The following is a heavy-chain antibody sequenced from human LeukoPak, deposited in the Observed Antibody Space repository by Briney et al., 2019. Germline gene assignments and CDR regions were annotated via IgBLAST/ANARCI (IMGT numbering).Heavy chain of an antibody. CDR1: GFTFSIYA. Sequence: GGSLRLSCAASGFTFSIYAMSWVRQAPGKGLEWVSDISGSGGSTYYADSVKGRFTVSRDNAKNSLYLQMNSLRAGDMALYYCAKDSGAVAGPGPAFDVWGQGTMVTVSS. CDR2: ISGSGGST. J-gene: IGHJ3*01. D-gene: IGHD6-19*01. V-gene: IGHV3-23*01. CDR3: AKDSGAVAGPGPAFDV.